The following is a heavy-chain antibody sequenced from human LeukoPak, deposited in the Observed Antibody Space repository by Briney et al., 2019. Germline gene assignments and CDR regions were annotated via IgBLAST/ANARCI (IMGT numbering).Heavy chain of an antibody. V-gene: IGHV3-21*01. CDR2: ISSSSSYI. J-gene: IGHJ4*02. CDR3: ARDLGVFGEDDY. D-gene: IGHD3-10*02. CDR1: GFTFSSYS. Sequence: GGSLRLSCAASGFTFSSYSMNWVRQAPGKGLEWVSSISSSSSYIYYADSVKGRFTISRDNAKNSLYLQMNSLRVEDTAVYHCARDLGVFGEDDYWGQGTLVSVSS.